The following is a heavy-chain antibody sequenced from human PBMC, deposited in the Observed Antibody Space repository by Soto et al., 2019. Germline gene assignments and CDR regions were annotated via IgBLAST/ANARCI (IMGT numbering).Heavy chain of an antibody. D-gene: IGHD6-19*01. CDR3: ARARIAVADIADFDC. CDR2: IYHGGST. CDR1: VGSISISNW. Sequence: PSETLSLTCALSVGSISISNWWSWLRQPPGKGLEWIGEIYHGGSTEYSPSLKSRVTISVDKSKNQFSLNLTSVTAADTAMYFCARARIAVADIADFDCWGQGTMVTVSS. V-gene: IGHV4-4*02. J-gene: IGHJ4*02.